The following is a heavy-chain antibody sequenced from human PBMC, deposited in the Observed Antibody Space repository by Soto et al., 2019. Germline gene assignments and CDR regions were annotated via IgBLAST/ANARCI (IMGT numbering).Heavy chain of an antibody. J-gene: IGHJ4*02. Sequence: QVQLQESGPGLVKHSQTLSLTCTVSVGSISSGGYYWSWIRQYPGKGLEWIGYIYYSGRTYYNPSLKSRLTISVDTSKHQFSRKLSSVTVADTAVYYCARTPRNWGQGTLGTVSS. CDR1: VGSISSGGYY. CDR3: ARTPRN. D-gene: IGHD2-15*01. CDR2: IYYSGRT. V-gene: IGHV4-31*03.